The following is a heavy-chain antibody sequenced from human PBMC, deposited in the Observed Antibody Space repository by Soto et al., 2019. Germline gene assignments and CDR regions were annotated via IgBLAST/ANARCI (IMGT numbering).Heavy chain of an antibody. Sequence: SETLSLTCTVSGGSLNTDSSYWTWVRQPPGGALEYLGYVYYTGVTNYNPSLKSRVTISLDMSKSQFFLTLSSVTPADTATFYCARVLVSGFYFDLWGSGNLVTVSS. CDR3: ARVLVSGFYFDL. J-gene: IGHJ2*01. CDR2: VYYTGVT. CDR1: GGSLNTDSSY. V-gene: IGHV4-61*01. D-gene: IGHD6-25*01.